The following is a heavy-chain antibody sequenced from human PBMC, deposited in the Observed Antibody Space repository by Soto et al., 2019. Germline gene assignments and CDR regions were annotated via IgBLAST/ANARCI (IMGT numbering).Heavy chain of an antibody. V-gene: IGHV3-23*01. CDR2: VSGSGDRT. D-gene: IGHD3-22*01. J-gene: IGHJ4*02. CDR3: AKERDSRGYYDY. CDR1: GLSSNSFA. Sequence: LTLSCTPSGLSSNSFAMTWVHQSPGKGLVWVLAVSGSGDRTWYADSVKGRFTISRDNSKNTLYLQMNRLRAEDTAVYYCAKERDSRGYYDYWGQGALVTVSS.